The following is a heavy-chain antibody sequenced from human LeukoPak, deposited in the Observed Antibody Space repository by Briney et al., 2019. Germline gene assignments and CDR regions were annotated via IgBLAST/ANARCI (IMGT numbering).Heavy chain of an antibody. V-gene: IGHV4-34*01. CDR3: AREEAARVGSQFDI. D-gene: IGHD6-6*01. Sequence: PSETLSLTCAVYGGSFSGYYWSWIRQPPGKGLEWIGEINHSGSTNYNPSLKSRVTISVDTSKNQFSLKLSSVTAADTAVYYCAREEAARVGSQFDIWGQGTMVTVSS. J-gene: IGHJ3*02. CDR1: GGSFSGYY. CDR2: INHSGST.